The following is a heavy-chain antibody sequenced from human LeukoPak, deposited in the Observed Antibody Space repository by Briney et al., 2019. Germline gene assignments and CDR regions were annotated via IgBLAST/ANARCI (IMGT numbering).Heavy chain of an antibody. CDR3: ARDYYGDYEDVFDI. D-gene: IGHD4-17*01. CDR2: ISGYNGRT. V-gene: IGHV1-18*01. CDR1: GYTFTSYG. J-gene: IGHJ3*02. Sequence: ASVKVSCKASGYTFTSYGISWVRQAPGQGLEWMGGISGYNGRTNYGQKFQGRITVTTDASTTTVYMELRSLRSDDTAMYYCARDYYGDYEDVFDIWGQGTMVTVSS.